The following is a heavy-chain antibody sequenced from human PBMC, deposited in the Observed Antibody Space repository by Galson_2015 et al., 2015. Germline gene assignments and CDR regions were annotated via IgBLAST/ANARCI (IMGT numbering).Heavy chain of an antibody. Sequence: SLRLSCAASGFTFSSYGMHWVRQAPGKGLEWVAVISYNGSNKYYADSVKGRFTISRDNSKNTLYLQMNSLIAEDTAVYYCAKGVDYEYVWGSYREDAFDIWGQGTMVTVSS. V-gene: IGHV3-30*18. D-gene: IGHD3-16*02. CDR3: AKGVDYEYVWGSYREDAFDI. CDR1: GFTFSSYG. J-gene: IGHJ3*02. CDR2: ISYNGSNK.